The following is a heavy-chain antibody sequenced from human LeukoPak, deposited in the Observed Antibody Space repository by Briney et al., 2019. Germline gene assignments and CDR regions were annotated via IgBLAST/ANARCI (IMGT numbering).Heavy chain of an antibody. CDR2: IYHSGST. J-gene: IGHJ4*02. CDR3: ARAAAAGTLFDY. D-gene: IGHD6-13*01. V-gene: IGHV4-30-2*01. Sequence: SQTLSLTCAVSGGSISSGGYSWSWIRQPPGKGLEWIGYIYHSGSTYYNPSLKGRVTISVDRSKNQFSLKLSSVTAADTAVYYCARAAAAGTLFDYWGQGTLVTVYS. CDR1: GGSISSGGYS.